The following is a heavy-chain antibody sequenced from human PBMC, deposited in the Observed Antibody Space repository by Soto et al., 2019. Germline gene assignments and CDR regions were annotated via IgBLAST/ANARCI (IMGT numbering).Heavy chain of an antibody. CDR3: AKDSGYDFWSGYWGDLAYYYGMDV. CDR1: GFTFSSYA. Sequence: GGSLRLSCAASGFTFSSYAMSWVRQAQGKGLEWVSAISGRGGSTYYADSVKGRFTIARDNSKNTLYLQMNGLRAEDTAVYYCAKDSGYDFWSGYWGDLAYYYGMDVWGQGTTVTVSS. J-gene: IGHJ6*02. D-gene: IGHD3-3*01. V-gene: IGHV3-23*01. CDR2: ISGRGGST.